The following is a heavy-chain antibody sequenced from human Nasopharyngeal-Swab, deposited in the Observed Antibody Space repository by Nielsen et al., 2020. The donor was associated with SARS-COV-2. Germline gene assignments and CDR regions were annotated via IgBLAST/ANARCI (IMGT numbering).Heavy chain of an antibody. V-gene: IGHV3-74*03. CDR1: GFTFTDYW. CDR2: IDNDGSST. CDR3: ARESYSWSWYGPDY. Sequence: GESLKISCTVSGFTFTDYWMHRLRQSPGKGPVWLSRIDNDGSSTTYADSVRGRFTISRDNARNTLFLQLHSLRAEDTAVYYCARESYSWSWYGPDYWGQGTQVTVSS. J-gene: IGHJ4*02. D-gene: IGHD1-26*01.